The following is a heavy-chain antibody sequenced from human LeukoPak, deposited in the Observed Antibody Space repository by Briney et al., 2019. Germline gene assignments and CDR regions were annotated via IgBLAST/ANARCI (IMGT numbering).Heavy chain of an antibody. V-gene: IGHV4-39*01. D-gene: IGHD3-10*01. CDR3: ARHRGYYGSGSYTPDYFDY. CDR1: GGSISSSSYY. CDR2: IYNSGST. J-gene: IGHJ4*02. Sequence: PSETLSLTCTVSGGSISSSSYYWGWIRQPPGKGLEWIGSIYNSGSTYYNPSLKSRVTISVDTSKNQCSLKVTSVTAADTAVYYCARHRGYYGSGSYTPDYFDYWGQGTLVTVSS.